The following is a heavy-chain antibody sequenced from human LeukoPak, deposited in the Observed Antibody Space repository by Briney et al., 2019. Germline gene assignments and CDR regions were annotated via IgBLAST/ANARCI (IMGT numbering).Heavy chain of an antibody. CDR1: GFTFSSHW. CDR2: INQDGSEK. CDR3: ARAVYGYFDF. V-gene: IGHV3-7*04. D-gene: IGHD5-18*01. J-gene: IGHJ4*02. Sequence: GGSLRPSCAASGFTFSSHWMSWVRQAPGKGLEWSANINQDGSEKYYVDSVKGRFTISRDNAKNSQYLQMSSLRAEDTVVYYCARAVYGYFDFWGQGTLLTVSS.